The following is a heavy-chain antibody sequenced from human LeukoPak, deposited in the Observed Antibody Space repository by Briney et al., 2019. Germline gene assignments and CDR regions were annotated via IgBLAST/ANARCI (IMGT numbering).Heavy chain of an antibody. CDR3: ARVPYSSSWYVFDY. D-gene: IGHD6-13*01. Sequence: PGGSLRLSCAASGFTFSSYEMNWVRQAQGKGLEWGSYISSSGSTIYYADYVKGSFTIYRDKAKNSLYLQMNSLTAEDTAVYYCARVPYSSSWYVFDYWGQGTLVTVSS. J-gene: IGHJ4*02. CDR1: GFTFSSYE. V-gene: IGHV3-48*03. CDR2: ISSSGSTI.